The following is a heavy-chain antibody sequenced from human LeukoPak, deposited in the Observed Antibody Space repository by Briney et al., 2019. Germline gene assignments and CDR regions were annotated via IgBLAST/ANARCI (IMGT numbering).Heavy chain of an antibody. Sequence: SETLSLTCTVSGGSISSSSYFWGWIRQPPGKGLEWIGSIFYSGSTYYNPSLNSRVTISIDTSKNQFSLRLSSVTAADTAVYYSARQMNTVTADYWGQGTLVTVSS. CDR1: GGSISSSSYF. J-gene: IGHJ4*02. V-gene: IGHV4-39*01. D-gene: IGHD4-17*01. CDR3: ARQMNTVTADY. CDR2: IFYSGST.